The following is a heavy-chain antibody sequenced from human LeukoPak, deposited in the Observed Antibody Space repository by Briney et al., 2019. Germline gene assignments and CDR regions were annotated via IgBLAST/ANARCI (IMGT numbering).Heavy chain of an antibody. CDR1: GGSFSGYY. J-gene: IGHJ4*02. V-gene: IGHV4-34*01. CDR3: ARGRSSWYFGALRFDY. CDR2: INHSGST. D-gene: IGHD6-13*01. Sequence: SETLSLTCAVYGGSFSGYYWSWIRQPPGKGLEWIGEINHSGSTNYNPSLKSRVTISVDTSKNQFSLKLSSVTAADTAVYYCARGRSSWYFGALRFDYWGQGTLVTVSS.